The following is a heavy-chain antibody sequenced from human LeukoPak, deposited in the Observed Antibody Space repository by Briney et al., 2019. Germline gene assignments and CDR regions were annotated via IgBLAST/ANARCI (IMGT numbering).Heavy chain of an antibody. J-gene: IGHJ4*02. V-gene: IGHV4-61*08. CDR1: GASVGSAGYY. D-gene: IGHD1-26*01. CDR3: ARTQSQSRSYRYYFGY. Sequence: SETLSLTCSVSGASVGSAGYYWSWIRQPPGGGLEWIGYVYYISNTNYNPSLKSRVTMSVNPSTNQFSLKLSSVTAADTAMYYCARTQSQSRSYRYYFGYRGPGTLVTVSS. CDR2: VYYISNT.